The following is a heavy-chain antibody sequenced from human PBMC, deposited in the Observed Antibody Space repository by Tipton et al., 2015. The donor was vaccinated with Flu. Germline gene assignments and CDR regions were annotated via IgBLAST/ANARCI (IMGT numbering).Heavy chain of an antibody. CDR1: GYTFSTYW. V-gene: IGHV5-51*03. Sequence: VQLVQSGAEVKKPGESLKISCKGSGYTFSTYWIGWVRQMPGKGLEWMGIIYPGDSDTRYSPSSQSQVTISADKSISTAFLQWSSLTASDTSIYFCARMKGGTGNEVAFDIWGQGTKVTVSS. D-gene: IGHD1-1*01. J-gene: IGHJ3*02. CDR3: ARMKGGTGNEVAFDI. CDR2: IYPGDSDT.